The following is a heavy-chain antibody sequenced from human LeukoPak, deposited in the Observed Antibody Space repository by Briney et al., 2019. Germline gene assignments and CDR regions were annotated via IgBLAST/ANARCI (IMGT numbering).Heavy chain of an antibody. CDR3: ARDLRDYGGYYYYYGMDV. CDR1: GGSVSSGSYY. J-gene: IGHJ6*02. V-gene: IGHV4-61*01. D-gene: IGHD3-16*01. CDR2: IYYSGST. Sequence: SETLSLTCTVSGGSVSSGSYYWSWIRQPPGKGLEWIGYIYYSGSTDYNPSLKSRVTISVDTSKNQFSLKLSSVTAADTAVYYCARDLRDYGGYYYYYGMDVWGQGTTVTVSS.